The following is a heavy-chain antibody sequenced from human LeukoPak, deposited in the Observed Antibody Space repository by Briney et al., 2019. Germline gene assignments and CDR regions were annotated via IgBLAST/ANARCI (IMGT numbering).Heavy chain of an antibody. J-gene: IGHJ6*02. CDR3: ARDFAPLMDV. CDR2: IYNSGST. Sequence: SETLSLTCTVSGGSISSYYWSWIRQLAGKALEWIGRIYNSGSTNYNPSLKSRVTMSVDTSKNQFSLKLSSVSAADTAVYYCARDFAPLMDVWGQGTTVTVSS. V-gene: IGHV4-4*07. CDR1: GGSISSYY.